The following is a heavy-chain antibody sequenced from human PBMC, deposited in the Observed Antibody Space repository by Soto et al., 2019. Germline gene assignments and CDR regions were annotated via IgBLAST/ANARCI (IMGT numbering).Heavy chain of an antibody. V-gene: IGHV3-21*01. Sequence: EVQLVESGGGLVKPGGSLRLSRAASGFIFSSYTMNWVRQAPGKGLEWVSSISASSTYMYYADSLKGRFTISRGNAYNSLYLQMNSLRAEDTAVYYCARGWLRDPWMYWGQGTLVTVSS. J-gene: IGHJ4*02. CDR1: GFIFSSYT. CDR2: ISASSTYM. CDR3: ARGWLRDPWMY. D-gene: IGHD5-12*01.